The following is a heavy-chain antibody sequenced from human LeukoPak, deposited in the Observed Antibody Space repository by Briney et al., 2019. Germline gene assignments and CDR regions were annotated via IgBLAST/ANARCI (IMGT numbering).Heavy chain of an antibody. V-gene: IGHV4-34*01. CDR1: GGSFSGYF. D-gene: IGHD2-15*01. Sequence: SETLSLTCAVYGGSFSGYFWSWIRQPPGKGLEWIGEINHSGSTNYNPSLKSRVTISVDTSKNQFSLKLSSVTAADTAVYYCASHGVAAEVHWFDPWGQGTLVTVSS. J-gene: IGHJ5*02. CDR2: INHSGST. CDR3: ASHGVAAEVHWFDP.